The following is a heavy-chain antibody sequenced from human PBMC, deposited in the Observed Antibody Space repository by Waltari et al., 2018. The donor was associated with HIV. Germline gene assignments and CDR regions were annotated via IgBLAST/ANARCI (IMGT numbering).Heavy chain of an antibody. D-gene: IGHD2-2*01. Sequence: QVQLQESGPGLVKPSQTLSLTCTVSGGSISSGDYYWTWIRQPPGKGLEWICYIYYSGSTYYNPPLKSRVTMSVDTSKNQCSLKRSSVSPDDTAVYYCARAGSVFGTSPYGMDVWGQGTTVTVSS. CDR1: GGSISSGDYY. J-gene: IGHJ6*02. CDR3: ARAGSVFGTSPYGMDV. CDR2: IYYSGST. V-gene: IGHV4-30-4*01.